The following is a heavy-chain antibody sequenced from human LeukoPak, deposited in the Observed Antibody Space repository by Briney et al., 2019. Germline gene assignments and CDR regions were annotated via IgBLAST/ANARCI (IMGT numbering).Heavy chain of an antibody. J-gene: IGHJ6*02. CDR1: GYNFSSYA. CDR2: INGGSGRT. Sequence: ASVKVSCKAVGYNFSSYAMSWVRQAPGQRLEWMGWINGGSGRTKYSQNFQGRVTITRDTSASTAYMELSSLRSEDTAVYYCARYLDVWGQGTTVTISS. V-gene: IGHV1-3*01. CDR3: ARYLDV. D-gene: IGHD3-10*01.